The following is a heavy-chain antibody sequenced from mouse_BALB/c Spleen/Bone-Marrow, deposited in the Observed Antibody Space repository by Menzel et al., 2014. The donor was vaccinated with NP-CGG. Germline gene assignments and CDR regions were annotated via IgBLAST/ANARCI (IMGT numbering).Heavy chain of an antibody. CDR3: ARSDFYFDY. CDR2: INPDNGDT. V-gene: IGHV1-20*02. Sequence: VQLQQSGPDLVKPGASVKMSCKASGYSFTGYFMNWVVQSHGKSLEWIGRINPDNGDTFYNQKFKGKATLTVDRSSNTAHMDLRSLASEDSAVYYCARSDFYFDYWGQGTTLTVSS. D-gene: IGHD2-13*01. CDR1: GYSFTGYF. J-gene: IGHJ2*01.